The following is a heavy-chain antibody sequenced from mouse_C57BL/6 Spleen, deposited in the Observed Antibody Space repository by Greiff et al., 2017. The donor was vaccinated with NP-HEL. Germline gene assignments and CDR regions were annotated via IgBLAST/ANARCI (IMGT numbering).Heavy chain of an antibody. CDR2: IDPSDSYT. Sequence: VQLQQPGAELVKPGASVKLSCKASGYTFTSYWLQWVKQRPGQGLAWIGEIDPSDSYTNYNQKFKGKATLTVDTSSSTAYMQLSSLTSEDSAVYYCARGSSNYFDYWGQGTTLTVSS. CDR3: ARGSSNYFDY. CDR1: GYTFTSYW. J-gene: IGHJ2*01. V-gene: IGHV1-50*01.